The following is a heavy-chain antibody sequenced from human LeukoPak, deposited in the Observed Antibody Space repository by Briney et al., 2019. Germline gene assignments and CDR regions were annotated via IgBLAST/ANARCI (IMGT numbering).Heavy chain of an antibody. CDR3: ASVYDMGYCRGGSCYSGLDY. V-gene: IGHV1-69*06. CDR2: IIPIFGTA. D-gene: IGHD2-15*01. CDR1: GGTFSSYA. Sequence: SVKVSCQASGGTFSSYAISSVRQAPGQGLEWMGGIIPIFGTANYAQKLQARVTITADKSTSTAYMELSSLRSEDTAVYYCASVYDMGYCRGGSCYSGLDYWGQGTLVTVSS. J-gene: IGHJ4*02.